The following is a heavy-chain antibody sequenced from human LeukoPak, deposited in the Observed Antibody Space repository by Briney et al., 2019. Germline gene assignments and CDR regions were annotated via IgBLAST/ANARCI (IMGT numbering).Heavy chain of an antibody. CDR2: ISSSSSYI. Sequence: PGGSLRLSCAASGFTFSSYSMNWVRQAPGKGLERVSSISSSSSYIYYADSVKGRFTISRDNAKNSLYLQMNSLRAEDTAVYYCARDLHGAVAGTGYYYYGMDVWGQGTTVTVSS. CDR3: ARDLHGAVAGTGYYYYGMDV. V-gene: IGHV3-21*01. CDR1: GFTFSSYS. D-gene: IGHD6-19*01. J-gene: IGHJ6*02.